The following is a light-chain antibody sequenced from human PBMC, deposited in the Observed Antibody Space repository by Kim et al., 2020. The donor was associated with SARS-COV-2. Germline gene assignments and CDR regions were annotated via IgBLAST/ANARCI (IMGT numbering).Light chain of an antibody. J-gene: IGKJ1*01. CDR3: QQSYSTPPT. CDR1: QTVSGY. CDR2: AAS. Sequence: ASVGDRVTITCRASQTVSGYLNWYQQKPGKAPKLLIYAASSLLGGVPSRFSGSGSGTDFTLTISSLQPEDFATYHCQQSYSTPPTFGQGTKVDIK. V-gene: IGKV1-39*01.